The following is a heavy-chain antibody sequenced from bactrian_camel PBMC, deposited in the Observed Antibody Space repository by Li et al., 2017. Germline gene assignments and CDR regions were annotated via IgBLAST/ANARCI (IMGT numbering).Heavy chain of an antibody. V-gene: IGHV3-1*01. D-gene: IGHD2*01. CDR3: AAAVTAVNGRASDFGY. Sequence: VQLVESGGATVQPGGSLRLSCAASGFTFSNNIMNWLRQAPGKRLEWVSHISWSGDSTNYADSVKGRFTISRDNAKNTVYLQTNSLKSEDTALYYCAAAVTAVNGRASDFGYWGQGTQVTVS. CDR2: ISWSGDST. J-gene: IGHJ6*01. CDR1: GFTFSNNI.